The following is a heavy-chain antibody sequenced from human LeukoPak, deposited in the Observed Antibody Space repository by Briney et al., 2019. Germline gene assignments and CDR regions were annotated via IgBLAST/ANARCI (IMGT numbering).Heavy chain of an antibody. J-gene: IGHJ3*02. CDR3: ARITDHPYDSSGYYYPDAFDI. CDR2: IWYDGSNK. D-gene: IGHD3-22*01. V-gene: IGHV3-33*01. Sequence: PGGSLRLSCAASGFTFSSYGMHWVRQAPGKGLEWVAVIWYDGSNKYYADSVKGRFTISRDNSKNTLYLQMNSLRAEDTAVYYCARITDHPYDSSGYYYPDAFDIWGQGTMVTVSS. CDR1: GFTFSSYG.